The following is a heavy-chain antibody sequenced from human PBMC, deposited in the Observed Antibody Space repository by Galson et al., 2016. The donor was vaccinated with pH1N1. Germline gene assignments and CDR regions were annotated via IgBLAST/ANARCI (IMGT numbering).Heavy chain of an antibody. Sequence: SCKASGFTFSNCGFSWVRQAPGQGLEWMAWISAFNGDTKYAHKVQDRLTVTTDSSTDTAYMELRSLRSDDTALYFCARQSIAARPVFFDFWGRGTQVTVSS. CDR1: GFTFSNCG. CDR2: ISAFNGDT. V-gene: IGHV1-18*01. J-gene: IGHJ4*01. D-gene: IGHD6-6*01. CDR3: ARQSIAARPVFFDF.